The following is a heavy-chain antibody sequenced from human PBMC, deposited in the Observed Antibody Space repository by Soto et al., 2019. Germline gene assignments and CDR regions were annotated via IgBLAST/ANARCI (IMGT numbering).Heavy chain of an antibody. V-gene: IGHV4-39*01. CDR3: AGGIQIWLSRPTHIDY. Sequence: SETLSLTCTVSGGSISSSSYYWGWIRQPPGKGLEWIGSIYYSGSTYYNPSLKSRVTISVDTSKNQFSLKLSSVTAADTAVYYCAGGIQIWLSRPTHIDYWGQGTLVTV. CDR1: GGSISSSSYY. J-gene: IGHJ4*02. D-gene: IGHD5-18*01. CDR2: IYYSGST.